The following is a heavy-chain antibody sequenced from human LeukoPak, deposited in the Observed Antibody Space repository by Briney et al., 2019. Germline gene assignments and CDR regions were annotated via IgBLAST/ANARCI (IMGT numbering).Heavy chain of an antibody. Sequence: GGSLRLSFAASGFTFSSYSMNWVRPAPGKGLEWVSSISSSSSYIYYADSVKGRFTISRDNAKNSLYLQMNSLRAEDTAVYYCASNRIAVTDYWGQGTLVTVSS. CDR2: ISSSSSYI. V-gene: IGHV3-21*01. CDR1: GFTFSSYS. J-gene: IGHJ4*02. CDR3: ASNRIAVTDY. D-gene: IGHD6-19*01.